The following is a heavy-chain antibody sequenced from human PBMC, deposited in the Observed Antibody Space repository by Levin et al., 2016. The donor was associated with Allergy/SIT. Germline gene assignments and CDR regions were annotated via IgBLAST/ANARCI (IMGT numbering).Heavy chain of an antibody. CDR3: ARQGYYYDSSGYCYYFDY. V-gene: IGHV4-39*01. CDR1: GGSISSSSYY. J-gene: IGHJ4*02. Sequence: GSLRLSCTVSGGSISSSSYYWGWIRQPPGKGLEWIGSIYYSGSTYYNPSLKSRVTISVDTSKNQFSLKLSSVTAADTAVYYCARQGYYYDSSGYCYYFDYWGQGTLVTVSS. CDR2: IYYSGST. D-gene: IGHD3-22*01.